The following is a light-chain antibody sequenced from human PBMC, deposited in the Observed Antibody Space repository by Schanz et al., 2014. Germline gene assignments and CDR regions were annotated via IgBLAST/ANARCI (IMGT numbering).Light chain of an antibody. CDR3: SSYTISSSYV. CDR2: NVN. Sequence: QSALIQPPSVSGSPGQSVTISCTGTSSDVGSYDYVSWYQQHPGTVPKPMIYNVNTQPSGVPDRFSGSKSGNTASMTISGLQAGDEADYYCSSYTISSSYVFGTGTKLTVL. V-gene: IGLV2-18*02. CDR1: SSDVGSYDY. J-gene: IGLJ1*01.